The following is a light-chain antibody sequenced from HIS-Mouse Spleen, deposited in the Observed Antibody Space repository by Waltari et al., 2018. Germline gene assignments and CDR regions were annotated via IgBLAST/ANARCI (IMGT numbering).Light chain of an antibody. V-gene: IGLV3-1*01. CDR1: QLGDKY. CDR2: QDS. J-gene: IGLJ2*01. Sequence: SYELTQPPSVSVSPGQTASITCSGAQLGDKYACWYQQQPGQSPVLVIYQDSKRPSGIPERFSGSNSGNTATLTISGTQAMDEADYYCQAWDSSNVVFGGGTKLTVL. CDR3: QAWDSSNVV.